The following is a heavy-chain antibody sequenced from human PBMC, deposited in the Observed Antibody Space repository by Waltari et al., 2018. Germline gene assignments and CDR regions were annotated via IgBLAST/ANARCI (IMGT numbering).Heavy chain of an antibody. D-gene: IGHD5-18*01. CDR3: ARDIVGYSYGYKGDSGFDY. CDR2: IYHSGST. J-gene: IGHJ4*02. CDR1: GYSISSGYY. V-gene: IGHV4-38-2*02. Sequence: QVQLQESGPGLVKPSETLSLTCTVSGYSISSGYYWGWIRQPPGKGLEWIGSIYHSGSTYYNPSLKSRVTISVDTSKNQFSLKLSSVTAADTAVYYCARDIVGYSYGYKGDSGFDYWGQGTLVTVSS.